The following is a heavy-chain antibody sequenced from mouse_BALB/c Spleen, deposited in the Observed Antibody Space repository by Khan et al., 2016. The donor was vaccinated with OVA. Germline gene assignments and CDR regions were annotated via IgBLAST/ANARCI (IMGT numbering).Heavy chain of an antibody. D-gene: IGHD1-1*01. V-gene: IGHV3-2*02. CDR1: GYSITSYYA. CDR3: ARIYGGDFDY. Sequence: EVQLQESGPGLVKPSQSLSLTCTVTGYSITSYYAWNWIRQFPGNKLEWMGYISYSGNTKYNPSPTSRISITRDTSKNQFFQQLNSVTTEDTATYYCARIYGGDFDYWGQGTTVTVSS. J-gene: IGHJ2*01. CDR2: ISYSGNT.